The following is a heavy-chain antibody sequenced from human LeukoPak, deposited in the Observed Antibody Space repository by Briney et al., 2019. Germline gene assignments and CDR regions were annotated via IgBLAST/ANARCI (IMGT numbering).Heavy chain of an antibody. J-gene: IGHJ4*02. CDR2: IYTSGST. CDR3: ARGGGYNPYY. CDR1: GGSISSGSYY. D-gene: IGHD5-24*01. Sequence: PSETLSLTCTVSGGSISSGSYYWNWIRQPAGKGLEWIGRIYTSGSTNYNPSLKSRVTISVDTSKNQFSLKLSSVTAADTAVYYCARGGGYNPYYWGQGTLVTVSS. V-gene: IGHV4-61*02.